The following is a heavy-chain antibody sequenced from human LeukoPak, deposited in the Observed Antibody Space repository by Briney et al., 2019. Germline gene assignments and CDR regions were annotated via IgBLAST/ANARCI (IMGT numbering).Heavy chain of an antibody. Sequence: PGGSLRLSCAASGFTFSSYGMHWVRQAPGKGLEWVAFIRYDGSNKYYADSVKGRFTISRDNSKSTLYLQMNSLRAEDTAVYYCAKIPGIAAAGLYNWFDPWGQGTLVTVSS. J-gene: IGHJ5*02. CDR3: AKIPGIAAAGLYNWFDP. V-gene: IGHV3-30*02. CDR2: IRYDGSNK. D-gene: IGHD6-13*01. CDR1: GFTFSSYG.